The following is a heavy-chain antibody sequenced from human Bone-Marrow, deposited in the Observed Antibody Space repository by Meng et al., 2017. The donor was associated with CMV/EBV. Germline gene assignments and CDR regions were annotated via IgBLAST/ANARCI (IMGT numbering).Heavy chain of an antibody. CDR1: GFTFGDYA. D-gene: IGHD3-3*01. Sequence: GESLKISCTASGFTFGDYAMSWVRQAPGKGLEWVGFIRSKACGGTTEYAASVKGRFTISRDDSKSIAYLQMNSLKTEDTAVYYCTREEYYDFWSGYPPSYWGQGTLVTVSS. CDR2: IRSKACGGTT. V-gene: IGHV3-49*04. CDR3: TREEYYDFWSGYPPSY. J-gene: IGHJ4*02.